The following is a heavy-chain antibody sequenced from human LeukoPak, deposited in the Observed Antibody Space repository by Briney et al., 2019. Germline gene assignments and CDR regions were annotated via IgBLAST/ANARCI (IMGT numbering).Heavy chain of an antibody. CDR3: ARVVEVWYSMDV. J-gene: IGHJ6*04. CDR1: GFTFSSYE. Sequence: GGSLRLSCAASGFTFSSYEMNWVRQAPGKGLEWVSYISSSGSTIYYADSVKGRFTISRDNAKNSLYLQMNSLRAEDTAVYYCARVVEVWYSMDVWGKGATVTASS. V-gene: IGHV3-48*03. CDR2: ISSSGSTI. D-gene: IGHD2-21*01.